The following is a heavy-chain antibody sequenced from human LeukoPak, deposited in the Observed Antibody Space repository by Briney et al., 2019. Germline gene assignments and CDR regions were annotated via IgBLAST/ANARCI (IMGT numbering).Heavy chain of an antibody. D-gene: IGHD2-21*01. V-gene: IGHV4-4*07. CDR2: IYATGTT. Sequence: PSETLSLTCTVSDTSINTYYWSWIRQPAGKGLEWIGHIYATGTTNYNPSLNSRVTMSIDTSKNQFSLNLRSVTAADTAVYYCARGGEHPPPDSWDQGTLVTVSS. CDR1: DTSINTYY. CDR3: ARGGEHPPPDS. J-gene: IGHJ4*02.